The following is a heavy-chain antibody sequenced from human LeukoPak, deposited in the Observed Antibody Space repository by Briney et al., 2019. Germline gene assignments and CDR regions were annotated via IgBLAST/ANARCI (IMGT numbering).Heavy chain of an antibody. J-gene: IGHJ4*02. D-gene: IGHD2-15*01. Sequence: GGSLRLSCAASGFTFSSYWMHWVRQAPGKGLVWVSRINSDGSSTSYADSVKGRFTISRDNAKNTLYLQMNSLRAEDTAVYYCVRGREGYCSGSSCYYFDYWGQGTLVTVSS. CDR3: VRGREGYCSGSSCYYFDY. CDR1: GFTFSSYW. V-gene: IGHV3-74*01. CDR2: INSDGSST.